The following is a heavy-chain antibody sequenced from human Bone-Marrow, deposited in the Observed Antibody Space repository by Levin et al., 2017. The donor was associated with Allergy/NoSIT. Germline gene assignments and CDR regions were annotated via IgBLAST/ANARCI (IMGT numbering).Heavy chain of an antibody. D-gene: IGHD1-1*01. CDR1: GFSFDDYA. Sequence: CVASGFSFDDYAMYWVRQAPGKGLEWVSGISWNNVSIGYADSVKGRFTISRDNAKNSLYLQMNSLRAEDTALYYCAKVLVENWNDVRAFDIWGQGTMVTVSS. J-gene: IGHJ3*02. CDR3: AKVLVENWNDVRAFDI. V-gene: IGHV3-9*01. CDR2: ISWNNVSI.